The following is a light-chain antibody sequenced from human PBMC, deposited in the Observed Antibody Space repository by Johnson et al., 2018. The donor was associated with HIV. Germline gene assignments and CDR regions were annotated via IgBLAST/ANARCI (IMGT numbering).Light chain of an antibody. J-gene: IGLJ1*01. V-gene: IGLV1-51*01. Sequence: QSVLTQPPSVSAAPGQKVTISCSGSSSNIGNNYVSWYQQIPGTAPKLLIYDNNKRPSGIPDRFSASKSGTSATLGITGLQTGDEADYYCGTWDSSLSAYVFVTWTKVTVL. CDR3: GTWDSSLSAYV. CDR1: SSNIGNNY. CDR2: DNN.